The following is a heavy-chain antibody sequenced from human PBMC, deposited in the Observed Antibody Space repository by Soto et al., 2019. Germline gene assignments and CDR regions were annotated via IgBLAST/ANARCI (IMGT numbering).Heavy chain of an antibody. D-gene: IGHD1-1*01. J-gene: IGHJ4*02. Sequence: QVQLQQWGAGLVKPSETLSLSCAVYGQSFSGHSWAWIRQPPGKGLEWIGEINESGSTYYNPSLKSRVTISTDMSRNQFSLKLSSVSAVDTAAYFCARGSGIVSLPGELEDVKYDYWGQGTLVNVSS. V-gene: IGHV4-34*01. CDR3: ARGSGIVSLPGELEDVKYDY. CDR1: GQSFSGHS. CDR2: INESGST.